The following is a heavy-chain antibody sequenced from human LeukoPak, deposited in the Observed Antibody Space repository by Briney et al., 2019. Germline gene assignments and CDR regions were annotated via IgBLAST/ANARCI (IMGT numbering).Heavy chain of an antibody. Sequence: GGSLRLSCAASGFTFSSYSMNWVRQAPGKGLEWVSYISSSSSTIYYADSVKGRFTISRDNAKNSLYLQMNSLRAEDTAVYYCARGTDYYDSSGYPDYWGQGTLVTVS. CDR2: ISSSSSTI. CDR1: GFTFSSYS. CDR3: ARGTDYYDSSGYPDY. J-gene: IGHJ4*02. V-gene: IGHV3-48*01. D-gene: IGHD3-22*01.